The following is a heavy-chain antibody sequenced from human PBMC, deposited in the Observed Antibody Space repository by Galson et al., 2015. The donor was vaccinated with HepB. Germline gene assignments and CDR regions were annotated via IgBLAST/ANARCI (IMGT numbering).Heavy chain of an antibody. CDR2: IYPDDSDT. CDR1: GFSFTNYW. CDR3: ARRGIISTAAHWFDP. Sequence: QSGAEVKKPGESLKISCKASGFSFTNYWIGWVRQMPGKGLEWMGIIYPDDSDTRYSPSFQGQVTISADKSISTAYLQWRSLEASDTAMYYCARRGIISTAAHWFDPWGQGTLVTVSS. J-gene: IGHJ5*02. V-gene: IGHV5-51*03. D-gene: IGHD1-14*01.